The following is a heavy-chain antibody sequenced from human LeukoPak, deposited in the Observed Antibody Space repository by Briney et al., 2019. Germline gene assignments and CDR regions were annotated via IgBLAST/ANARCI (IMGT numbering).Heavy chain of an antibody. J-gene: IGHJ4*02. CDR3: ARGIGSSTWPLAL. CDR1: GFTLSSYW. V-gene: IGHV3-7*03. Sequence: PGGSLRLSCAASGFTLSSYWMSWVRQAPGKGLEWVANIKQDGSEKYYVDSVKGRFTISRDNAKNSLYLQLNSLRAEDTAVYYCARGIGSSTWPLALWGQGTLVTVSS. CDR2: IKQDGSEK. D-gene: IGHD6-13*01.